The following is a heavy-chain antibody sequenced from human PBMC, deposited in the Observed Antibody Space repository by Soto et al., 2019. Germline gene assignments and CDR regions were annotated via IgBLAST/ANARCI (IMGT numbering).Heavy chain of an antibody. V-gene: IGHV1-69*02. D-gene: IGHD6-13*01. J-gene: IGHJ5*02. CDR3: ARLLAAAGTTPYNWFDP. CDR1: GGTFSSCT. CDR2: IIPILGIA. Sequence: QVQLVQSGAEVKKPGSSVKVCCKASGGTFSSCTISWVRQAPGQGLEWMGRIIPILGIANYAQKFQGRVTITADKSTSTAYMELSSLRSEDTAVYYCARLLAAAGTTPYNWFDPWGQGTLVTVSS.